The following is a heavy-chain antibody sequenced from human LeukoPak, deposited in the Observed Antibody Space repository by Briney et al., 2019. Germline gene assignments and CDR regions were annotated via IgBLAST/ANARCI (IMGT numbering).Heavy chain of an antibody. CDR3: ARVGGYYVLDYYMDV. D-gene: IGHD3-22*01. Sequence: SVKVSCKASGYTFTSYGISWVRQAPGQGLEWMGGIIPIFGTANYAQKFQGRVTITADESTSTAYMELSSLRSEDTAVYYCARVGGYYVLDYYMDVWGKGTTVTISS. CDR2: IIPIFGTA. CDR1: GYTFTSYG. V-gene: IGHV1-69*13. J-gene: IGHJ6*03.